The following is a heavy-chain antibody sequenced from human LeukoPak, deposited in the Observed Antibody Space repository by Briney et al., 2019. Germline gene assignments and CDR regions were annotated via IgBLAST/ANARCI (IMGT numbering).Heavy chain of an antibody. CDR3: ARMAGGRSSREFDYYYYYMDV. Sequence: ASVKVSCKASGYTFTSYDINWVRQATGQGLEWMGWMNPNSGNTGYAQKFQGRVTMTRNTSISTAYMELSSLRSEDAAVYYCARMAGGRSSREFDYYYYYMDVWRKGTTVTVPS. CDR2: MNPNSGNT. J-gene: IGHJ6*03. D-gene: IGHD2-2*01. CDR1: GYTFTSYD. V-gene: IGHV1-8*01.